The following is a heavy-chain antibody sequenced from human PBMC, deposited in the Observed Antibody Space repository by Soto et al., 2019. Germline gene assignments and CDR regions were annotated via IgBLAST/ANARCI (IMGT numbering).Heavy chain of an antibody. J-gene: IGHJ4*02. Sequence: KTAETLSLTCTVSGGSISTGDYYWIWIRHPPGKGLEWIGYIYSTGNSYYNPSLKSRVAISIDTSKSQMSLKVSAVTAADTAVYYCARTRKDYVWGSYRLLDYWGQGTLVTVSS. CDR2: IYSTGNS. V-gene: IGHV4-30-4*01. CDR3: ARTRKDYVWGSYRLLDY. D-gene: IGHD3-16*02. CDR1: GGSISTGDYY.